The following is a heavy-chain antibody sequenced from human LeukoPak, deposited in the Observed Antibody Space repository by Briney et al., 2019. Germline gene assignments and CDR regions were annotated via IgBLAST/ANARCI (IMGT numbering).Heavy chain of an antibody. V-gene: IGHV3-66*01. CDR1: GFSVSSSY. CDR2: IYSGGST. Sequence: GGSLRLSCAASGFSVSSSYMSWVRQAPGKGPEWVSLIYSGGSTYYADSVKGRFTISRDNSKNTMFLQMNSLRDEDTAVYYCARVIEARHFDYWGQGTLVTVSS. CDR3: ARVIEARHFDY. D-gene: IGHD6-6*01. J-gene: IGHJ4*02.